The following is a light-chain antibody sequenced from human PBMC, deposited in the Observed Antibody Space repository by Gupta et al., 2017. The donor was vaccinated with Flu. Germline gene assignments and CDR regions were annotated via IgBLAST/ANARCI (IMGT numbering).Light chain of an antibody. Sequence: QSALTQAASVSGSPGQSITISCTGTSSDIGSYNVVSWYQQHPGKDPKLIIFEGSKRPSGVSDRCLCYSSGNNASPPTICVQADEEADDYCYYSDATPTSFLFGGGTKLTVL. CDR1: SSDIGSYNV. V-gene: IGLV2-23*01. CDR3: YYSDATPTSFL. CDR2: EGS. J-gene: IGLJ2*01.